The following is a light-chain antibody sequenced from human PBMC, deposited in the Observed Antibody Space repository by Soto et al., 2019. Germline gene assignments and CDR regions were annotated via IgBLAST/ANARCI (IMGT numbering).Light chain of an antibody. J-gene: IGLJ1*01. CDR2: GVS. Sequence: QSLLTQPASVSGSPGQSITISCTGTNSDVGNYNFVSWYQQHPGTAPKLMIFGVSNRPSGVSNRFSGSKSGNTASLIISGLQAEDEADYFCTSYTSSSTLPVFGTGTKVTVL. V-gene: IGLV2-14*01. CDR1: NSDVGNYNF. CDR3: TSYTSSSTLPV.